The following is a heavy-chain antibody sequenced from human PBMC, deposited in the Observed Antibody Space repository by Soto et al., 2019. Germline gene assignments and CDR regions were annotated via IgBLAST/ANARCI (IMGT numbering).Heavy chain of an antibody. CDR2: IIPIFGTA. D-gene: IGHD3-3*01. CDR1: RVTLSSYA. J-gene: IGHJ6*02. Sequence: GASVKVSCKASRVTLSSYAISWVRQAPGQGLEWMGGIIPIFGTANYAQKFQGRVTITADEYTSQAYMELSSLRSEDMAVYYCASRPYYDFWSGPRAYCCYCMDVWGQGTTVTVSS. V-gene: IGHV1-69*13. CDR3: ASRPYYDFWSGPRAYCCYCMDV.